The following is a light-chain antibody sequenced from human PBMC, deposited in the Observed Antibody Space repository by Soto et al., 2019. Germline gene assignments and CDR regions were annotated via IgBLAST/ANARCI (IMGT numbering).Light chain of an antibody. Sequence: DIVMTQSPDSLAVSLGERATINCTSSQSVLYSSNTKNYLAWYQQKPGQPPKLVIYWASTRESGVPDRFSGSRSGTDFALTISSLQAEDVAVYYCQQYYSTPLPFGGGTKVDIK. V-gene: IGKV4-1*01. CDR2: WAS. CDR1: QSVLYSSNTKNY. J-gene: IGKJ4*01. CDR3: QQYYSTPLP.